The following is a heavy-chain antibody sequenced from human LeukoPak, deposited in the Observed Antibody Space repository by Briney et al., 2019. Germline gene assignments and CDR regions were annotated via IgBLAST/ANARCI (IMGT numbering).Heavy chain of an antibody. Sequence: SETLSLTCTVSGGSISSYYWSWIRQPPGKGLELIGYIYYSGSTNYNPSLKSRVTISVDMSKNQFSLKLSSMTAADTAVYYCARRSPEGVVTIWGQGTLVTVSS. CDR1: GGSISSYY. J-gene: IGHJ4*02. D-gene: IGHD3-10*01. V-gene: IGHV4-59*08. CDR2: IYYSGST. CDR3: ARRSPEGVVTI.